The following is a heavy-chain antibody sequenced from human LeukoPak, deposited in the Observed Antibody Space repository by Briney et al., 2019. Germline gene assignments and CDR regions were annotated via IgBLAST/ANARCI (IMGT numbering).Heavy chain of an antibody. Sequence: ASVKVSCKASGYTFTGYYMHWVRQAPGQGLEWMGWINPNSGGTNYAQKFQGRVTRTRDTSICTAYMELSRLRSDDTAVYYCARDISLVVAATQDYWGQGTLVTVSS. CDR2: INPNSGGT. CDR3: ARDISLVVAATQDY. D-gene: IGHD2-15*01. J-gene: IGHJ4*02. V-gene: IGHV1-2*02. CDR1: GYTFTGYY.